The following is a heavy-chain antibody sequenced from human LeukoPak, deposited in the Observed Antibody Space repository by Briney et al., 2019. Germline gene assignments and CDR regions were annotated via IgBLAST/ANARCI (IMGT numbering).Heavy chain of an antibody. V-gene: IGHV1-24*01. D-gene: IGHD6-13*01. J-gene: IGHJ5*02. CDR3: ATNPGIAAASGS. CDR1: GYTLTELS. Sequence: ASVKVSCKVSGYTLTELSMHWVRQAPGKGLEWMGGFDPEDGETIYAQKFQGRVTVTEDTSTDTAYMELSSLRSEDTAVYYCATNPGIAAASGSWGQGTLVTVSS. CDR2: FDPEDGET.